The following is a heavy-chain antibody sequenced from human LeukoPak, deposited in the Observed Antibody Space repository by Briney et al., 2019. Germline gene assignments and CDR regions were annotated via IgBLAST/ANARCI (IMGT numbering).Heavy chain of an antibody. J-gene: IGHJ4*02. CDR2: IYYSGST. D-gene: IGHD4-17*01. Sequence: SETLSLTCTVSGGSISSGSYYWSWIRQHPGKGLEWIGYIYYSGSTYYNPSLKSRVTISVDTSKNQFSLKLSSVTAADTAVYYCSRGNYGDPDSYDYWGQGTLVTVSS. CDR1: GGSISSGSYY. CDR3: SRGNYGDPDSYDY. V-gene: IGHV4-31*03.